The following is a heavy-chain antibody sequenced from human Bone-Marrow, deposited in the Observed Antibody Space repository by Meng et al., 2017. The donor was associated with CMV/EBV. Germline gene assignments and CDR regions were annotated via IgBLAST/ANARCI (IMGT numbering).Heavy chain of an antibody. CDR3: ARDRADTAMVIGYYYGMDV. V-gene: IGHV4-34*01. J-gene: IGHJ6*02. CDR2: INHSGST. D-gene: IGHD5-18*01. Sequence: SFSGYYWSWISQPPGKGLEWIGEINHSGSTNYNPSLKSRVTISVDTSKNQFSLKLSSVTAADTAVYYCARDRADTAMVIGYYYGMDVWGQGTTVTVSS. CDR1: SFSGYY.